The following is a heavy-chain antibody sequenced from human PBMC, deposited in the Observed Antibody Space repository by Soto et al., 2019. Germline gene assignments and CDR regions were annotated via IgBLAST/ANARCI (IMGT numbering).Heavy chain of an antibody. CDR1: GYTFTDHY. CDR3: GSGPNGQLGVFY. CDR2: ISCESGVT. Sequence: ASVKVSCKTSGYTFTDHYIHWVRQAPEQGPEWMGEISCESGVTKFAQKFQGRVTMTRDTSITTVYMELSNLSPDDTAVYYCGSGPNGQLGVFYWGQGTLVTVSS. D-gene: IGHD3-10*01. V-gene: IGHV1-2*02. J-gene: IGHJ4*02.